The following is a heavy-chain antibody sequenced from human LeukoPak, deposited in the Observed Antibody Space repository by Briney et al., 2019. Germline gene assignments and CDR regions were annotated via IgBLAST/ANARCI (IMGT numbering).Heavy chain of an antibody. J-gene: IGHJ4*02. V-gene: IGHV4-4*07. CDR2: IYTSGST. Sequence: SETLSLTCTVSVGSISSYYWSWIRQPAGKGLEWIGHIYTSGSTNYNPSLKSRVTMSVDTSKNQFSLKLSSVTAADTAVYYCAREAHFDWLSYPGVVDYWGQGTLVTVSS. CDR1: VGSISSYY. CDR3: AREAHFDWLSYPGVVDY. D-gene: IGHD3-9*01.